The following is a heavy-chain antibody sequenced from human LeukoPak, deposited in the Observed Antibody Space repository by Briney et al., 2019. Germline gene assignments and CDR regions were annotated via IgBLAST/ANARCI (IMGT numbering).Heavy chain of an antibody. D-gene: IGHD2-15*01. CDR1: GYTFTSYG. CDR2: ISAYNGNT. J-gene: IGHJ6*02. Sequence: ASVKVSCKASGYTFTSYGISWVRQAPGQGLEWMGWISAYNGNTNYAQKLQGRVTMTTDTSTSTAYMELRSLRSDDTAVYYCAREVVVYYYCYGMDVWGQGTTVTVSS. V-gene: IGHV1-18*01. CDR3: AREVVVYYYCYGMDV.